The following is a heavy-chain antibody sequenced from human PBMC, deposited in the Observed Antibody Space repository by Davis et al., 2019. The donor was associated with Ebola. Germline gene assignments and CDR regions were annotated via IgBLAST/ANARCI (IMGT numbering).Heavy chain of an antibody. CDR2: IYPGDSDT. V-gene: IGHV5-51*01. Sequence: GESLKISCKGSGYSFTSYWIGWVRQMPGKGLEWMGIIYPGDSDTRYSPSFQGQVTISADKSISTAYLQWSGLKASDTAMYYCARHLDDCSGGSCYSVYYYGMDVWGKGTTVTVSS. J-gene: IGHJ6*04. CDR3: ARHLDDCSGGSCYSVYYYGMDV. D-gene: IGHD2-15*01. CDR1: GYSFTSYW.